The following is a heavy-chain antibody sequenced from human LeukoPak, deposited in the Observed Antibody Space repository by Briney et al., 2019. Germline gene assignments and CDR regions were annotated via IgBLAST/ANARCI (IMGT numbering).Heavy chain of an antibody. CDR2: IYYSGNT. D-gene: IGHD3-10*02. V-gene: IGHV4-59*01. J-gene: IGHJ4*02. CDR3: ARSPGSTMFIDY. CDR1: GGSISLYY. Sequence: KSSETLSLTCTVSGGSISLYYWSWIRQPPGKGLECLGYIYYSGNTEYKPSLKSRIAMSVDPSKNQFSLRLSSVTAADTAVHYCARSPGSTMFIDYWGQGTLVRVSS.